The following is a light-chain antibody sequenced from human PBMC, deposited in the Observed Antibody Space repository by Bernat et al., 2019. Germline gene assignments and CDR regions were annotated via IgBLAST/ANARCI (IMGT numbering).Light chain of an antibody. CDR1: QCISDF. CDR2: GAS. Sequence: LSASVGDRVTLTCMASQCISDFLNCYQQKPGKSPKRLIYGASSLESGVPSRFSGSGSGTEFNLTITSLQHEDFVTYYWIKYNSEPLTVGGGKKVE. V-gene: IGKV1-13*02. CDR3: IKYNSEPLT. J-gene: IGKJ4*01.